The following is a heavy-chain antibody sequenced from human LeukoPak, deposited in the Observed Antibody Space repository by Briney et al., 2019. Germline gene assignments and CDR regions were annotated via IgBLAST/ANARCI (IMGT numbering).Heavy chain of an antibody. J-gene: IGHJ4*02. CDR1: GFTFSSYE. CDR2: INWNGGST. D-gene: IGHD3-9*01. CDR3: ARDRDYDILTGWDY. V-gene: IGHV3-20*04. Sequence: PGGSLRLSCAASGFTFSSYEMNWVRQAPGKGLEWVSGINWNGGSTGYADSVKGRFTISRDNAKNSLYLQMNSLRAEDTALYYCARDRDYDILTGWDYWGQGTLVTVSS.